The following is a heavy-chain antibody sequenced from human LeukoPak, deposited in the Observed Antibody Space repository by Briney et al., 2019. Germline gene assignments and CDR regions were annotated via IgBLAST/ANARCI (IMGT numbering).Heavy chain of an antibody. V-gene: IGHV4-28*01. CDR2: IYHSGAT. Sequence: SETLSLTCAVSGYSITSSSWWGWIRQPPGKGLEWIGYIYHSGATYYNPSLQSRVTMSVDTSKNQFSLKLSSVTAVDTAVYYCARKENVYYYFDYWGQGTLVTVSS. J-gene: IGHJ4*02. CDR3: ARKENVYYYFDY. D-gene: IGHD3-10*01. CDR1: GYSITSSSW.